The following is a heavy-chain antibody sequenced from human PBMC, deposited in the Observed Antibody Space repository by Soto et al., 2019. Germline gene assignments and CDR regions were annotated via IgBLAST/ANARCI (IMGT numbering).Heavy chain of an antibody. J-gene: IGHJ4*02. D-gene: IGHD3-16*01. CDR3: ARWGTTGGLDV. Sequence: QVQLVESGGGVVQPGTSLRLSCVGSGFTFRSFVIHWVRQAPGKGLERVALTSYDGSNKYYDDSVKGRFTISRDNSRNTVDLQMDTLRLADTALYYCARWGTTGGLDVWGQGTLVSVSS. CDR2: TSYDGSNK. V-gene: IGHV3-30*19. CDR1: GFTFRSFV.